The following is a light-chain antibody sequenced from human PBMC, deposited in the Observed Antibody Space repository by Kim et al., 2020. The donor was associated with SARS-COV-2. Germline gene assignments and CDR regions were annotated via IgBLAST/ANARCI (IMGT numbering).Light chain of an antibody. J-gene: IGKJ2*01. CDR1: QSVGGSF. Sequence: EIVLAQSPGTLSLSPGERATLSCRASQSVGGSFLAWYQQKPGQAPRLLIYGASSRATGIPDRFSGSGSGTDFTLTISRLEPEDFAVYYWQQYGQSHMLTCGQGTKLEI. CDR2: GAS. V-gene: IGKV3-20*01. CDR3: QQYGQSHMLT.